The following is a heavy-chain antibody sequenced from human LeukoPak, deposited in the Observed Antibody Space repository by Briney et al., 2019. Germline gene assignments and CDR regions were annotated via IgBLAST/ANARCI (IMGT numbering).Heavy chain of an antibody. V-gene: IGHV4-59*01. CDR3: ARAEQWLVPSVSFDY. CDR2: IYYTGGT. D-gene: IGHD6-19*01. CDR1: GGSISPFY. J-gene: IGHJ4*02. Sequence: SETLSLTCTVSGGSISPFYWNWIRQPPGKGLEWIGYIYYTGGTSYSPSLNSRATISVDTSKNQISLKLSPATAADTAVYYCARAEQWLVPSVSFDYWGQGTLVTVSS.